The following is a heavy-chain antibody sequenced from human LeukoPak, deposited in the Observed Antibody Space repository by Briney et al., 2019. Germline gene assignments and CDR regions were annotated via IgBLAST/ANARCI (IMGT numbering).Heavy chain of an antibody. CDR1: GFTFDDYA. CDR2: ISWNSGSI. Sequence: PGGFLRLSCAASGFTFDDYAMHWVRQAPGKGLEWVSGISWNSGSIGYADSVKGRFTISRDNAKNSLYLQMNSLRAEDTALYYCAKSSGWYRGGPYFDYWGQGTLVTVSS. J-gene: IGHJ4*02. D-gene: IGHD6-19*01. V-gene: IGHV3-9*01. CDR3: AKSSGWYRGGPYFDY.